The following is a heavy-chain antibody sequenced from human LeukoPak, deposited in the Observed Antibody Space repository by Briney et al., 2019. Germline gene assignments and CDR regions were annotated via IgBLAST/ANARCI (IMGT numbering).Heavy chain of an antibody. CDR3: ARRGGYYLRHFQH. J-gene: IGHJ1*01. Sequence: SSETLSLTCAVYGGSFSGYYWSWIRQPPGKGLEWIGENDHSGSTNYNPSLKSRVTISVDTSKNQFSLKLSSVTAADTAVYYCARRGGYYLRHFQHWGQGTLVTVSS. D-gene: IGHD3-22*01. V-gene: IGHV4-34*01. CDR1: GGSFSGYY. CDR2: NDHSGST.